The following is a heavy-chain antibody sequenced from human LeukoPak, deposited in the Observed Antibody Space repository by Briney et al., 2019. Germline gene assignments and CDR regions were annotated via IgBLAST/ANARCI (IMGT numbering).Heavy chain of an antibody. CDR1: GFTFSNYW. CDR2: IKQDGSEK. Sequence: GGSLRLSCAASGFTFSNYWMSWVRQAPGKGLEWVANIKQDGSEKYYIDSVKGRFTISRDNAKNSLYLQMNSLRAEDTAVYYCARQLDVAATTSAFDYWGQGTLVTVSS. V-gene: IGHV3-7*01. J-gene: IGHJ4*02. D-gene: IGHD1-26*01. CDR3: ARQLDVAATTSAFDY.